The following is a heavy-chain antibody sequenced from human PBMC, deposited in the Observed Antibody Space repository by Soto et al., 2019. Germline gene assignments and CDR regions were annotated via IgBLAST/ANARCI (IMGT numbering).Heavy chain of an antibody. CDR1: GGTFSSYT. V-gene: IGHV1-69*02. J-gene: IGHJ6*03. Sequence: SVKVSCKASGGTFSSYTISWVRQAPGQGLEWMGRIIPILGIANYAQKFQGRVTITADKSTSTAYMELSSLRSEDTAVYYCATTKDNYDILTGYPEPYYYYYYMDVWGKGTTVTV. D-gene: IGHD3-9*01. CDR2: IIPILGIA. CDR3: ATTKDNYDILTGYPEPYYYYYYMDV.